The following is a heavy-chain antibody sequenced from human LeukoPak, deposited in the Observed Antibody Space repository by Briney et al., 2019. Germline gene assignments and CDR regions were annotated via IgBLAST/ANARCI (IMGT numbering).Heavy chain of an antibody. CDR1: GGSISSSSYY. V-gene: IGHV4-39*01. D-gene: IGHD4-23*01. CDR2: IYYSGST. CDR3: ARHGGNSRIRAFDI. J-gene: IGHJ3*02. Sequence: PSETLSLTCTVSGGSISSSSYYWGWIRQPPGKGLEWLGSIYYSGSTYYNPSLKSRVTISVDTSKNQFSLKLSSVTAAYTAVYCCARHGGNSRIRAFDIWGQGTMVTVSS.